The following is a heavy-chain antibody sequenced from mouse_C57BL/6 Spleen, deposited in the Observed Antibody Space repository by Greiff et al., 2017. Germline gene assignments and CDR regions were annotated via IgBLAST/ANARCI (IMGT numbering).Heavy chain of an antibody. D-gene: IGHD2-3*01. V-gene: IGHV1-15*01. Sequence: QVQLKQSGAELVRPGASVTLSCKASGYTFTDYEMHWVKQTPVHGLEWIGAIDPETGGTAYNQKFKGKAILTADKSSSTAYMELRSLTSEDSAVYYCHIVDGYYGIAYWGQGTLVTVSA. CDR2: IDPETGGT. J-gene: IGHJ3*01. CDR3: HIVDGYYGIAY. CDR1: GYTFTDYE.